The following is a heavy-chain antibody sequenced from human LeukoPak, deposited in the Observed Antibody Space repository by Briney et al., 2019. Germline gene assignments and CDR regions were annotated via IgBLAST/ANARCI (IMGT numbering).Heavy chain of an antibody. CDR3: ARGIAAAEVWFDP. J-gene: IGHJ5*02. CDR2: MNPNSGNT. CDR1: GYTFTSYD. D-gene: IGHD6-13*01. Sequence: EASVKVSCKASGYTFTSYDINWVRQATGQGLEWMGWMNPNSGNTGYAQKFQGRVTMTRNTSISTAYMELSSLRSEDTAVYYCARGIAAAEVWFDPWGQGTLVTVSS. V-gene: IGHV1-8*01.